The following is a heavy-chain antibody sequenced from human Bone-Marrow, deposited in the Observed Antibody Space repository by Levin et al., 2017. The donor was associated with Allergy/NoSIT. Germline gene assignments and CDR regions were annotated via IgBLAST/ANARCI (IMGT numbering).Heavy chain of an antibody. CDR1: GFTVSSYS. J-gene: IGHJ4*02. CDR2: ISSGSSTI. Sequence: GESLKISCAASGFTVSSYSMNWVRQAPGKGLEWVSYISSGSSTIYEADSERGRFTISRYNAVNSLFLQLHSQRAEDTAVYYCAWGYCSKGVCLLDYWGQGTLVTVSS. V-gene: IGHV3-48*01. D-gene: IGHD2-8*01. CDR3: AWGYCSKGVCLLDY.